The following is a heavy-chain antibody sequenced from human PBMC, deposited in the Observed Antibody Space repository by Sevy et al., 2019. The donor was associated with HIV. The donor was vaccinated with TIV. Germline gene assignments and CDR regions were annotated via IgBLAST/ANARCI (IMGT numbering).Heavy chain of an antibody. J-gene: IGHJ4*02. CDR1: GFIFSTYG. Sequence: GGSLRLSCGASGFIFSTYGMPWVRQAPGKGLEWVALIWYDGSSKYYADSVQGRFTISRDNSKNTLHLQMNSLRAEDTAVYYCVSEASIVAAGNFAYWGQGTLVTVSS. CDR2: IWYDGSSK. CDR3: VSEASIVAAGNFAY. V-gene: IGHV3-33*08. D-gene: IGHD6-13*01.